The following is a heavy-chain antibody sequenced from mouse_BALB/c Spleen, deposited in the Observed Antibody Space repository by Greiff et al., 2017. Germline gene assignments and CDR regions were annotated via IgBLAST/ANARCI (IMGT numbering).Heavy chain of an antibody. CDR3: ANYDYDGAFDY. D-gene: IGHD2-4*01. CDR1: GYSITSDYA. J-gene: IGHJ2*01. CDR2: ISYSGST. V-gene: IGHV3-2*02. Sequence: EVKLVESGPGLVKPSQSLSLTCTVTGYSITSDYAWNWIRQFPGNKLEWMGYISYSGSTSYNPSLKSRISITRDTSKNQFFLQLNSVTTEDTATYYCANYDYDGAFDYWGQGTTLTVSS.